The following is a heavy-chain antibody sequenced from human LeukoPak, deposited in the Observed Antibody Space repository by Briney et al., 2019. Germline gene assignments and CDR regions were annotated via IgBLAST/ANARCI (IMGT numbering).Heavy chain of an antibody. V-gene: IGHV3-21*01. D-gene: IGHD2-2*02. CDR1: GFTFSTHT. Sequence: PGGSLRLSCAGSGFTFSTHTMHWVRQAPGRGLEWVSSIGGNSDDVYYADSVKGRFTISRDNAKNALYLKMNSLRTEDTAVYYCVRFPNTAGFPSWFDPWGQGTLVTVSS. CDR3: VRFPNTAGFPSWFDP. J-gene: IGHJ5*02. CDR2: IGGNSDDV.